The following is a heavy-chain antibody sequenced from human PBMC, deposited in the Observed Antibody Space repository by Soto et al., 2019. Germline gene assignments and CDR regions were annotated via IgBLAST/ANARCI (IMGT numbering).Heavy chain of an antibody. Sequence: QVQLQQSGPGLVKPSQTLSLTCAISGASVSGNSATCDWIRRSPSRGLQWLGRTYYRSKWYNDYAVSVKSRITINPDTSNNQLSLQLNSVTPDDTAVYYCARLIGNSWLDSWGQGTLVTVSS. D-gene: IGHD2-8*01. V-gene: IGHV6-1*01. J-gene: IGHJ5*01. CDR1: GASVSGNSAT. CDR3: ARLIGNSWLDS. CDR2: TYYRSKWYN.